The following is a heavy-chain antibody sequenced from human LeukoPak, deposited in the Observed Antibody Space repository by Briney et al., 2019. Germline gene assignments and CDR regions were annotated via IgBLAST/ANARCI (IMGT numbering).Heavy chain of an antibody. D-gene: IGHD6-13*01. Sequence: GGSLRLSCAAFGFTFSSYGMHWVRQAPGKGLEWVAFIRYDGSNKYYADSVKGRFTISRDNSKNTLYLQMNSLRAEDTAVYYCAKDPGMQQLVPYYFDYWGQGTLVTVSS. CDR1: GFTFSSYG. J-gene: IGHJ4*02. CDR2: IRYDGSNK. CDR3: AKDPGMQQLVPYYFDY. V-gene: IGHV3-30*02.